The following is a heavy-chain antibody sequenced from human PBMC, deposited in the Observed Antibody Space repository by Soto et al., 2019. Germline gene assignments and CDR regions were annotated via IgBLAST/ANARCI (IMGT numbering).Heavy chain of an antibody. J-gene: IGHJ4*02. CDR1: GFTFSDYW. CDR3: ARDERHGSGGKCYWSPPDY. CDR2: IKQDGSEK. D-gene: IGHD2-15*01. Sequence: EVQLVESGGGLVQPGGSLRLSCAASGFTFSDYWMSWVRQAPGKGLEWVANIKQDGSEKYYVDSVKGRFTISRDNAKKSPYLQMNRLRAEDTAVYYCARDERHGSGGKCYWSPPDYWGQGTLVTVSA. V-gene: IGHV3-7*01.